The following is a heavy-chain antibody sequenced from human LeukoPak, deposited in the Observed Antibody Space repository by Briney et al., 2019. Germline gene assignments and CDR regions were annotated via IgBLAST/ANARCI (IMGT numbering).Heavy chain of an antibody. CDR3: ARAHIAPKTAVAFDI. V-gene: IGHV1-69*05. D-gene: IGHD6-13*01. J-gene: IGHJ3*02. CDR2: IIPIFGTA. Sequence: SVKVSCKASGGTFSSYAISWVRQAPGQGLERMGGIIPIFGTANYAQKFQGRVTITTDESTSTAYMELSSLRSEDTAVYYCARAHIAPKTAVAFDIWGQGTMVTVSS. CDR1: GGTFSSYA.